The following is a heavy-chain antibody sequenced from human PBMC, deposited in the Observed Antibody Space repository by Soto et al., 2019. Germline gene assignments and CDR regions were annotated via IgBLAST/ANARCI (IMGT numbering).Heavy chain of an antibody. CDR2: ISSSSSYI. CDR1: GFTFSSYS. D-gene: IGHD3-22*01. V-gene: IGHV3-21*01. J-gene: IGHJ6*02. CDR3: ARDGVYYDSSGYYYYYYGMDV. Sequence: GGSLRLSCAASGFTFSSYSMNWVRQAPGKGLEWVSSISSSSSYIYYADSVKGRFTISRDNAKNSLYLQMNSLRAEDTAVYYCARDGVYYDSSGYYYYYYGMDVWGQGTTVTVSS.